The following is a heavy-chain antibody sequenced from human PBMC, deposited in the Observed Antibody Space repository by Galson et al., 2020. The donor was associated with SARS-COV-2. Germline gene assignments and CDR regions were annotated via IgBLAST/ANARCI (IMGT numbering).Heavy chain of an antibody. CDR2: IIPSGGST. CDR1: GSSFPSYY. D-gene: IGHD2-2*01. CDR3: ARGLRDCYSTNCCSY. Sequence: ASVTVSCKASGSSFPSYYIHRVRPAPGQGLEWMGMIIPSGGSTNYAQTSPSRVTMTRDTSTSTVYMELSSLTSEDTAVYYCARGLRDCYSTNCCSYWGQGTLVTVSS. V-gene: IGHV1-46*01. J-gene: IGHJ4*02.